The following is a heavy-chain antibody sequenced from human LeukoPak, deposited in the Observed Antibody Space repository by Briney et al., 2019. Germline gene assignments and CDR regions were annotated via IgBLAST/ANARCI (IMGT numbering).Heavy chain of an antibody. CDR3: ARDFVGALTPHAFDI. CDR2: ISSSSSSYI. Sequence: PGGSLRLSCAASGFTFSSYSMNWVRQAPGKGLEWVSSISSSSSSYIYYADSVKGRFTISRDNAKNSLYLQMNSLRAEDTAVYYCARDFVGALTPHAFDIWGQGTMVTVSS. D-gene: IGHD1-26*01. V-gene: IGHV3-21*01. CDR1: GFTFSSYS. J-gene: IGHJ3*02.